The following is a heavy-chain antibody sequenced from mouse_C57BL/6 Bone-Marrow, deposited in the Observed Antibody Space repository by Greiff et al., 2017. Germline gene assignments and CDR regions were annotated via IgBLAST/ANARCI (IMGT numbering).Heavy chain of an antibody. Sequence: VQLQQSGPELVKPGASVKMSCKASGYTFTDYNMHWVKQSHGKSLEWIGYINPNNGGTSYNQKFKGKATLTVHKSSSTAYMELRSLTSEDSAVYYCARVITTVVARNYYAMDYWGQGTSVTVSS. CDR1: GYTFTDYN. V-gene: IGHV1-22*01. CDR2: INPNNGGT. CDR3: ARVITTVVARNYYAMDY. J-gene: IGHJ4*01. D-gene: IGHD1-1*01.